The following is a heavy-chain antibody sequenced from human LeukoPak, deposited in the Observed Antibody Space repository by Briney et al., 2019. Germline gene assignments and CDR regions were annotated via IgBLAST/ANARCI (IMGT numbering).Heavy chain of an antibody. V-gene: IGHV3-74*01. CDR2: INTDGSST. D-gene: IGHD6-13*01. CDR1: GFTFSSYG. CDR3: ARVSSSSWWAPHY. Sequence: PGGSLRLSCAASGFTFSSYGMHWVRQAPGKGLVWVSRINTDGSSTSYADSVKGRFTISRDNAKNTLYLQMNSLRAEDTAVYYCARVSSSSWWAPHYWGQGTLVTVSS. J-gene: IGHJ4*02.